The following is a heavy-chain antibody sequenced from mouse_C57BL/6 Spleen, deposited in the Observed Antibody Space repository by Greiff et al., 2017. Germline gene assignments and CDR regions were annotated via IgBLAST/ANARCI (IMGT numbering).Heavy chain of an antibody. CDR2: IYPGSGST. CDR1: GYTFTSYW. D-gene: IGHD1-1*01. J-gene: IGHJ1*03. V-gene: IGHV1-55*01. Sequence: VQLQQPGAELVKPGASVKMSCKASGYTFTSYWITWVKQRPGQGLEWIGDIYPGSGSTNYNEKFKSKATLTVDTSSSTAYMQLSSLTSEDSAVYYCASPITTVWYFDVWGTGTTVTVSS. CDR3: ASPITTVWYFDV.